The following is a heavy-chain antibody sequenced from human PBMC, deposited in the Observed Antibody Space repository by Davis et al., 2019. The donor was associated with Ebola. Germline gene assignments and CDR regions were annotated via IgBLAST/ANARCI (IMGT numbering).Heavy chain of an antibody. J-gene: IGHJ5*02. CDR1: GYTFTSYG. V-gene: IGHV1-18*01. D-gene: IGHD4-11*01. CDR2: ISAYNGNT. CDR3: ARVSHDYSNYVGNWFDP. Sequence: ASVKVSCKASGYTFTSYGISWVRQAPGQGLEWMGWISAYNGNTNYAQKLQGRVTMTTDTSTSTAYMELRSLRSDDTAVYYCARVSHDYSNYVGNWFDPWGQGTLVTVSS.